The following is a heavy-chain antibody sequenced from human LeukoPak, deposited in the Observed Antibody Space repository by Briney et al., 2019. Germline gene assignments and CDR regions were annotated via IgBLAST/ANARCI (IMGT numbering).Heavy chain of an antibody. CDR1: GFTFTSFA. CDR2: ISRSGVAT. Sequence: PGGSLRLSCAASGFTFTSFAMSWVRQAPGKGLEWVSTISRSGVATYYANSVKGRFTISRDNSKNTVYLQMNSLRAEDTAVYYCAKGYEQWLTTAYFDYWGQGTLVTVSS. CDR3: AKGYEQWLTTAYFDY. V-gene: IGHV3-23*01. D-gene: IGHD6-19*01. J-gene: IGHJ4*02.